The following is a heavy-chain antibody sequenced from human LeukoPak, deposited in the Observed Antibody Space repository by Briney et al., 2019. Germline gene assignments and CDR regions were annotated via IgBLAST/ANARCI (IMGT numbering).Heavy chain of an antibody. Sequence: SETLSLTCTVSGGSISSYYWSRIRQPPGKGLEWIGYIYYSGSTNYNPSLKSRVTISVDTSKNQFSLKLSSVTAADTAVYYCARGYSYGPTFWGYWGQGTLVTVSS. V-gene: IGHV4-59*01. CDR2: IYYSGST. CDR1: GGSISSYY. J-gene: IGHJ4*02. CDR3: ARGYSYGPTFWGY. D-gene: IGHD5-18*01.